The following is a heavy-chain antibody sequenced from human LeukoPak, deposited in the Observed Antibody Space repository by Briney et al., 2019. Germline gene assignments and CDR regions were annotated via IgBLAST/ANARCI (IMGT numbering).Heavy chain of an antibody. D-gene: IGHD3-16*02. CDR1: GGSFSGYY. CDR3: ARETFSYDYVWGSYRNYYFDY. J-gene: IGHJ4*02. CDR2: INHSGST. V-gene: IGHV4-34*01. Sequence: PSETLSLTCAVYGGSFSGYYWSWIRQSPGKGLEWIGEINHSGSTNYNPSLKSRVTISVDTSKNQFSLKLSSVTAADTAVYYCARETFSYDYVWGSYRNYYFDYWGQGTLVTVSS.